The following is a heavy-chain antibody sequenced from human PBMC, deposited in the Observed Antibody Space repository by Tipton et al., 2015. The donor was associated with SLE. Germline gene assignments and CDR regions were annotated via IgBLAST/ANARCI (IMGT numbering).Heavy chain of an antibody. J-gene: IGHJ4*02. CDR3: ARDSGRGEWLYYFDY. CDR1: GFTVSSKY. CDR2: LYRGDIS. V-gene: IGHV3-66*01. D-gene: IGHD3-3*01. Sequence: SLRLSCAASGFTVSSKYITWVRQAPGKGLEWVSVLYRGDISYYADSVKGRFTMSRDDSKNTLYLQMNSLRAEDTAVYYCARDSGRGEWLYYFDYWGQGTLVTVSS.